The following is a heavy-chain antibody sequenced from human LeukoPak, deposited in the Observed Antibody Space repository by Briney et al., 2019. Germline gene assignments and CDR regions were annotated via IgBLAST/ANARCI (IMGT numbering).Heavy chain of an antibody. J-gene: IGHJ4*02. D-gene: IGHD2-15*01. V-gene: IGHV1-18*01. CDR1: GYTLTNYN. CDR3: AREFGHCSGDNCFYFFDS. CDR2: INTDKGHT. Sequence: APVKVSCKASGYTLTNYNISWVRQAPGQGLQWMGWINTDKGHTNFVPKFQGRVTVTTDTSTNTAYMELRRLRSDDTAVYYCAREFGHCSGDNCFYFFDSWGQGSLVTVSS.